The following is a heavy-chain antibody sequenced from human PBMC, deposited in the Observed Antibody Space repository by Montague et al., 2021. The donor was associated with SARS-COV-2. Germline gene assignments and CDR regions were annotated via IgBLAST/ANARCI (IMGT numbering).Heavy chain of an antibody. CDR2: IYHYGSA. V-gene: IGHV4-59*08. J-gene: IGHJ4*02. Sequence: SETLSLTCSVSGGSISSSYWSWIRQPPGKGLEWIGYIYHYGSAKYNPSLRSRVTISVDTSKNQFSLKLSSVTAVDTAVYYCATHANGDWYDFDYWGQGTLVTVSS. D-gene: IGHD2-21*01. CDR3: ATHANGDWYDFDY. CDR1: GGSISSSY.